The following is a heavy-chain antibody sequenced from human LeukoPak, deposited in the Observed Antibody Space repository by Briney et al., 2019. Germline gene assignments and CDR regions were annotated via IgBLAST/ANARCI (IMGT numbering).Heavy chain of an antibody. CDR3: ARDSGYGGIYYFDY. CDR1: GGSISSGGYY. CDR2: NYYSGST. Sequence: PSQTLSLTCTVSGGSISSGGYYWSWIRQHPGKGLEWIGYNYYSGSTYYNPSLKSRVTIPVDTSKNQFSLELSSVTAADTAVYYCARDSGYGGIYYFDYWGQGTQVTVSS. D-gene: IGHD4-23*01. J-gene: IGHJ4*02. V-gene: IGHV4-31*03.